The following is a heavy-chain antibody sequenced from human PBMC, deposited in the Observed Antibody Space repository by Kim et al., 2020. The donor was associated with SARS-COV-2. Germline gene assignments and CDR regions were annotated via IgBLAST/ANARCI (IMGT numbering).Heavy chain of an antibody. D-gene: IGHD3-16*02. Sequence: SVKGRFTISIDNAKNSLFLQMNSLRAEDTSLYYCAREPLDSNRYIYYGMDVWGQGTTVTVSS. J-gene: IGHJ6*02. V-gene: IGHV3-11*06. CDR3: AREPLDSNRYIYYGMDV.